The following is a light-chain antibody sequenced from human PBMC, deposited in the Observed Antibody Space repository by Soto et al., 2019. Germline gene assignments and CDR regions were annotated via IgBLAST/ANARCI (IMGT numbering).Light chain of an antibody. CDR2: EVS. Sequence: QSALTQPASVSGSPGQSITISCTGTSSDVGAYNYVSWYQQHPGKAPKLIIYEVSNRPSGVSNHFSGSKSGNTASLTISGLQAEDEADYYCSSYTSSSTYVFGAGTKATVL. CDR1: SSDVGAYNY. V-gene: IGLV2-14*01. CDR3: SSYTSSSTYV. J-gene: IGLJ1*01.